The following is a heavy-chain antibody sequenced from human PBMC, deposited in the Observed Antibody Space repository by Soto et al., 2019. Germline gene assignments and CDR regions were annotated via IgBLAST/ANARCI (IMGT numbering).Heavy chain of an antibody. V-gene: IGHV2-5*01. D-gene: IGHD6-6*01. J-gene: IGHJ4*02. Sequence: SCPTLGNPTQTLTLTCTFSGFSLSTSGVGVGWIRQPPGKALEWLALIYWNDDKRYSPSLKSRPTITKDTSKNQVVLTMTNMDPVDTATYYCARCTEYSSSYDYWGQGTLVTVSS. CDR1: GFSLSTSGVG. CDR2: IYWNDDK. CDR3: ARCTEYSSSYDY.